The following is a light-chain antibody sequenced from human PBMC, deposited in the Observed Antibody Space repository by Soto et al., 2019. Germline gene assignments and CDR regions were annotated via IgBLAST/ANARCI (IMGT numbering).Light chain of an antibody. J-gene: IGLJ1*01. CDR1: SSDVGGYNY. Sequence: QSVLTQPASVSGSPGQSITISCIGTSSDVGGYNYVSWYQQHPGKAPKLMIYDVTNRPSGVSNRFSGSKSGNTASLTISGLQAEDEADYYCSSYTSSITYVSGTGTKLTVL. V-gene: IGLV2-14*01. CDR2: DVT. CDR3: SSYTSSITYV.